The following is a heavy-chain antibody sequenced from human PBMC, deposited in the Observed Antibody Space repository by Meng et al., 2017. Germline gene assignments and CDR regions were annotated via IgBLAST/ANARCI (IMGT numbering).Heavy chain of an antibody. D-gene: IGHD5-18*01. J-gene: IGHJ4*02. CDR2: INHSGST. CDR1: GGSFSGYY. Sequence: HLGAGVFKPSEILSLTCAVYGGSFSGYYWSWIRQPPGKWLEWIGEINHSGSTNYNPSLKSRVTISVDTSKNQFSLKLSSVTAADTAVYYCASSGYSYGYRFDYWGQGTLVTASS. V-gene: IGHV4-34*01. CDR3: ASSGYSYGYRFDY.